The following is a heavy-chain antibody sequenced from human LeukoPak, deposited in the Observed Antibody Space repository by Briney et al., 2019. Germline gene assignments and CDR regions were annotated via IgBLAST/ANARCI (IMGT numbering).Heavy chain of an antibody. J-gene: IGHJ4*02. CDR2: IYYSGST. CDR3: ASLCSGGSCYSWSLDY. D-gene: IGHD2-15*01. CDR1: GGSISSGGYY. V-gene: IGHV4-31*03. Sequence: PSETLSLTCTVSGGSISSGGYYWSWIRQHPGKGLEWIGYIYYSGSTYYNPSLKSRVTISVDTSKSQFSLKLSSVTAADTAVYYCASLCSGGSCYSWSLDYWGQGTLVTVSS.